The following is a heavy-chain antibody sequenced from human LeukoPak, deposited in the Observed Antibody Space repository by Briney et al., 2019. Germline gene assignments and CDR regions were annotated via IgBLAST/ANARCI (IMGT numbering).Heavy chain of an antibody. CDR3: ARELPLTIFGVANGMDV. D-gene: IGHD3-3*01. Sequence: GGSLRLSCAASGFVFSSYDMNWVRQAPGKGLEWVSCFKSSSYIYYADSARGRFTISRDNAKNSLYLQMNSLRAEDTAVYYCARELPLTIFGVANGMDVWGQGTTVIVSS. V-gene: IGHV3-21*01. J-gene: IGHJ6*02. CDR2: FKSSSYI. CDR1: GFVFSSYD.